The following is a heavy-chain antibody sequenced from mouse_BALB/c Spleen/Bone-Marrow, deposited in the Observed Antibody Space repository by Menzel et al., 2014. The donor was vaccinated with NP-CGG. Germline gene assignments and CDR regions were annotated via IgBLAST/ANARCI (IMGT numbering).Heavy chain of an antibody. CDR2: IYPGDGDT. CDR1: GYAFSSSW. J-gene: IGHJ2*01. D-gene: IGHD2-4*01. Sequence: QVQLQQSGPELVKPGASVKISCKASGYAFSSSWMNWVKQRPGQGLEWIGRIYPGDGDTNYNGKLKGKATLTADKSSSTAYMQLSSLTSVDSAVYFCARMGRLRRGDYWGQGTTLTVSS. V-gene: IGHV1-82*01. CDR3: ARMGRLRRGDY.